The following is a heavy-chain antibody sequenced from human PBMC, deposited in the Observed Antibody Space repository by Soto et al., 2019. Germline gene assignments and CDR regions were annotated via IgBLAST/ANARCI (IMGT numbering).Heavy chain of an antibody. Sequence: GGSLRVCWAASGCTCSSYSMNWVRQAPGKGLEWVSYISSSSSTIYYADSVKGRFTISRDNAKNSLYLQMNSLRDEDTAVYYCAREWNPLNGFDPWGQGTLVTVSS. J-gene: IGHJ5*02. D-gene: IGHD1-1*01. CDR2: ISSSSSTI. V-gene: IGHV3-48*02. CDR3: AREWNPLNGFDP. CDR1: GCTCSSYS.